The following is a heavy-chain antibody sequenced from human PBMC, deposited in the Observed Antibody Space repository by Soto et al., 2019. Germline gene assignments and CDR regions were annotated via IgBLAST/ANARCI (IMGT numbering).Heavy chain of an antibody. D-gene: IGHD3-22*01. CDR1: GNSISSTNW. Sequence: QVELQESGPGLVKPSGTLSLTCAVSGNSISSTNWWSWVRQSPGKGLEWIGEIYHSGSTNYNPSLKSLVTISVDKSKNQFSLKLSSVTAADTAVYYCARDVGYHYDGSPSGQFDFWGQGTLVTVSS. CDR2: IYHSGST. V-gene: IGHV4-4*02. J-gene: IGHJ4*02. CDR3: ARDVGYHYDGSPSGQFDF.